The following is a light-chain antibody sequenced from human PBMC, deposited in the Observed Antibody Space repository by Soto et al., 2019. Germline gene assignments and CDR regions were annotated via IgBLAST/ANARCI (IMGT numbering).Light chain of an antibody. CDR1: SSDVGAYNY. J-gene: IGLJ3*02. CDR2: EVN. Sequence: QSALTQPPSASGSPGQSVTISCTGTSSDVGAYNYVSWYQQYPGKAPKLMIYEVNKRPSGVPDRFSGSKSGKTASLTVSGLQPEDEADYHCTSYAGSHSWVFGGGTKLTVL. V-gene: IGLV2-8*01. CDR3: TSYAGSHSWV.